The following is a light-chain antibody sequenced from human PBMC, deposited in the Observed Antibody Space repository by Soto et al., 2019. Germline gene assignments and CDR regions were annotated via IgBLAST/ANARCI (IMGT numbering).Light chain of an antibody. J-gene: IGLJ2*01. CDR3: LSYDTSLSVV. Sequence: QSVLTQPPSVSGATGQWVTISCTGSSYNIGAGYDVHWYQQLPGPAPKLLNYANSNRPSGVPDRFSGSKSGTSASLAITGLQSEDEAQYYCLSYDTSLSVVFRGGTKLTVL. CDR2: ANS. V-gene: IGLV1-40*01. CDR1: SYNIGAGYD.